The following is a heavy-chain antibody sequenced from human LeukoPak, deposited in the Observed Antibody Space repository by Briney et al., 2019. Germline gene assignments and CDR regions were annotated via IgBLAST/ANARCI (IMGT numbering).Heavy chain of an antibody. Sequence: GRSLRLSCAASGFTFSSYGMHWVRQAPGKGLEWVAVIWYDGSNKYYADSVKGRFTISRDNSKNTLYLQMNSLRAEDTAVYYCASQYYYDFWSHYAFDIWGQGTMVTVSS. CDR1: GFTFSSYG. D-gene: IGHD3-22*01. V-gene: IGHV3-33*01. CDR3: ASQYYYDFWSHYAFDI. CDR2: IWYDGSNK. J-gene: IGHJ3*02.